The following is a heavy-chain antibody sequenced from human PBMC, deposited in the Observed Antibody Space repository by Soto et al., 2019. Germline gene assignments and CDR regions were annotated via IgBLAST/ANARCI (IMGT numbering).Heavy chain of an antibody. CDR2: INPNTGDT. Sequence: GASVKVSCKASGNPFTAYDLHWVRQAPGQGLEWMGWINPNTGDTDYAQKFQGRVTMTRDTSITTAYMEVSRLPSDDTAVFYCARSSRRFSDFDYWCQGTLVTVSS. D-gene: IGHD2-2*01. V-gene: IGHV1-2*02. CDR3: ARSSRRFSDFDY. CDR1: GNPFTAYD. J-gene: IGHJ4*02.